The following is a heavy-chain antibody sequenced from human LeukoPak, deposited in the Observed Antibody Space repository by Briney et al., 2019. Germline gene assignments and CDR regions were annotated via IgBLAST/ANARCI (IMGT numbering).Heavy chain of an antibody. CDR3: ARERWYCSAGSCGRFDL. J-gene: IGHJ2*01. V-gene: IGHV4-4*07. Sequence: SETLSLTCTVSGGSISSYYWSWIRQPAGKGLEWIGRIYTSRSTNYNPSLKSRVTMSVDTSKNQFSLKLSSVTAADTAVYYCARERWYCSAGSCGRFDLWGRGTLVTVSS. CDR2: IYTSRST. CDR1: GGSISSYY. D-gene: IGHD2-15*01.